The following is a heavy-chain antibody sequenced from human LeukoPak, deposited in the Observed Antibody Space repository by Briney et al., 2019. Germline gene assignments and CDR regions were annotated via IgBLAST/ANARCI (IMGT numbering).Heavy chain of an antibody. Sequence: GGSLRLSCAASGFTVSSNYMSWVRQAPGKGLEWVSVIYSGGSTYYADSVKGRFTISRDNSKNTLYLQMNSLRAEDTAVYYCARDSRTWVYGVGWYFDLWGRGTLVTVSS. V-gene: IGHV3-66*02. CDR1: GFTVSSNY. CDR2: IYSGGST. D-gene: IGHD3-10*02. CDR3: ARDSRTWVYGVGWYFDL. J-gene: IGHJ2*01.